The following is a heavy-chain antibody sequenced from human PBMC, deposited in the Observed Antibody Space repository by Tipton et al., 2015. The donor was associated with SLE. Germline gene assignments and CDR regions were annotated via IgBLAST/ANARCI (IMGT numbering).Heavy chain of an antibody. V-gene: IGHV4-61*02. Sequence: TLSLTCTVSGVSISSGSYYWNWIRQPAGKGLEWIGRVYITGSPYYNPSLESRVAMSMDTSKNQFSLRLTAVAAADTAVYYCARTLDALDLWGQGTMVTASS. CDR1: GVSISSGSYY. CDR2: VYITGSP. CDR3: ARTLDALDL. J-gene: IGHJ3*01.